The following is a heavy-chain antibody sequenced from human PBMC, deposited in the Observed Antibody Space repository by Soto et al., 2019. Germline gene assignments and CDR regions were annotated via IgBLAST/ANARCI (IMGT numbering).Heavy chain of an antibody. CDR3: AKKGNYYDSSGYYYFDY. J-gene: IGHJ4*02. CDR2: ISGGGDTT. V-gene: IGHV3-23*01. CDR1: GFTFSSYA. D-gene: IGHD3-22*01. Sequence: VQLLESGGGLVQPGGSLRLSCAASGFTFSSYAMSWVRQAPGKGLEWVSGISGGGDTTYYADSVKGRFTISRDNSKNTLYLQMNSLRAEDTAVYYCAKKGNYYDSSGYYYFDYWGQGTLVTVSS.